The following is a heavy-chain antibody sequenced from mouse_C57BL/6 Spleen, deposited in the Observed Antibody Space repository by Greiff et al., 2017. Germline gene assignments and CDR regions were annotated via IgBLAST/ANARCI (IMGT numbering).Heavy chain of an antibody. Sequence: EVKLVESGGGLVKPGGSLKLSCAASGFTFSDYGMHWVRQAPEKGLEWVAYISSGSSTIYYADTVKGRFTISSYNAKNTLFLQMTSLRSEDTAMYYCASPYYYGSSYPFAYWGQGTLVTVSA. CDR3: ASPYYYGSSYPFAY. J-gene: IGHJ3*01. D-gene: IGHD1-1*01. CDR1: GFTFSDYG. CDR2: ISSGSSTI. V-gene: IGHV5-17*01.